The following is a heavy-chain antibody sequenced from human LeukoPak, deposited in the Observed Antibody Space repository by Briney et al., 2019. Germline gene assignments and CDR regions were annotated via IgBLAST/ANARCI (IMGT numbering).Heavy chain of an antibody. D-gene: IGHD2-2*02. V-gene: IGHV1-18*04. CDR1: CYNFTSYG. CDR3: ARHRTPHADCSSTSCYRSGAGRWFDP. Sequence: ASVKVSCKGSCYNFTSYGISWVRPAPGQGLEWMGWISAYNGNTNYAQKLQGRGTMNTDTYTSTAYMELRSLRSDDTAVYYCARHRTPHADCSSTSCYRSGAGRWFDPWGQGTLVTVSS. J-gene: IGHJ5*02. CDR2: ISAYNGNT.